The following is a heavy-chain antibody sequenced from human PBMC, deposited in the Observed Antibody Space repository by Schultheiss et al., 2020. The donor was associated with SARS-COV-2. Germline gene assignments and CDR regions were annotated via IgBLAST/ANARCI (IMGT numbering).Heavy chain of an antibody. D-gene: IGHD5-24*01. J-gene: IGHJ3*02. CDR2: IYHSGST. Sequence: SETLSLTCAVSGGSISSSNWWSWVRQPPGKGLEWIGEIYHSGSTNYNPSLKSRVTISVDTSKNQFSLKLSSVTAADTAVYYCARGGEMASAHDAFDIWGQGTMVTVSS. CDR3: ARGGEMASAHDAFDI. V-gene: IGHV4-4*02. CDR1: GGSISSSNW.